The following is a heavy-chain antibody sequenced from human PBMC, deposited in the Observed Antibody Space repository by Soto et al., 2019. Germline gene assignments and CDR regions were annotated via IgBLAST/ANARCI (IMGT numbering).Heavy chain of an antibody. Sequence: QVQLQQWGAGLLKPSETLSLTCAVYGGSFSGYYWSWIRQPPGKGLEWIGEINHSGSTNYNPSLKSRVTISVDTSKNQFSLKLSSVTAADTAVYYCARVGYYGSGSPPDYWGQGTLVTVSS. CDR2: INHSGST. J-gene: IGHJ4*02. CDR1: GGSFSGYY. CDR3: ARVGYYGSGSPPDY. V-gene: IGHV4-34*01. D-gene: IGHD3-10*01.